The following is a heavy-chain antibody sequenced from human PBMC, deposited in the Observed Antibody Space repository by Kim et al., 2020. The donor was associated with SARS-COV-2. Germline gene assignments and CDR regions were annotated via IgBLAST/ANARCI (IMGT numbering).Heavy chain of an antibody. CDR3: ARRAADFFDF. CDR2: VYRDGTP. CDR1: GGSINRNVDY. V-gene: IGHV4-39*01. J-gene: IGHJ4*02. Sequence: SETLSLTCTVSGGSINRNVDYWAWIRQPPGKGLEWIATVYRDGTPYYDPSLKSRVTISVDTSRKQFSLKLDSVTAADTAVYYCARRAADFFDFWGQGVLV.